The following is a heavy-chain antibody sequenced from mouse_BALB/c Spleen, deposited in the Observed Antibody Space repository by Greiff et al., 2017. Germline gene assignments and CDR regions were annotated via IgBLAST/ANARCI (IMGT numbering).Heavy chain of an antibody. D-gene: IGHD1-1*01. Sequence: DLVKPGASVKLSCKASGYTFTSYWINWIKQRPGQGLEWIGRIAPGSGSTYYNEMFKGKATLTVDTSSSTAYIQLSSVSSEDSAVYFCTTVVENYFDYWGEGTTLTVSS. J-gene: IGHJ2*01. V-gene: IGHV1S41*01. CDR3: TTVVENYFDY. CDR1: GYTFTSYW. CDR2: IAPGSGST.